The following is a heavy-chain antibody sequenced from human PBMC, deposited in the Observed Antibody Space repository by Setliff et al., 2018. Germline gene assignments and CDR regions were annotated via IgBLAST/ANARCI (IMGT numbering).Heavy chain of an antibody. CDR3: ARAPLDYSSRAFGF. Sequence: PSETLSLTCSVSGDSINNFYWNWIRQSPGTGLEWIGYIFSDGTTYYNPSLKSRVAMSVDTSKKQFSLSLSAVTAADTAKYYCARAPLDYSSRAFGFWGQGTMVTVSS. D-gene: IGHD2-15*01. CDR1: GDSINNFY. V-gene: IGHV4-59*01. CDR2: IFSDGTT. J-gene: IGHJ3*01.